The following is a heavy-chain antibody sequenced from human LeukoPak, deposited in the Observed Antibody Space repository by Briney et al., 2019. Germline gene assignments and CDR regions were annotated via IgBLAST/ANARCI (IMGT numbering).Heavy chain of an antibody. CDR3: ARDLIRGAPDYFDN. D-gene: IGHD3-10*01. Sequence: GGSLRLSCAASGFTFSSFPMHWVRQAPGKGLEWVAVISYDGKVKHYADSVKGRFTISRDDSTNTLSLQMNSLRPDDTSMYYCARDLIRGAPDYFDNWGQGTLVTVSS. CDR2: ISYDGKVK. CDR1: GFTFSSFP. V-gene: IGHV3-30*04. J-gene: IGHJ4*02.